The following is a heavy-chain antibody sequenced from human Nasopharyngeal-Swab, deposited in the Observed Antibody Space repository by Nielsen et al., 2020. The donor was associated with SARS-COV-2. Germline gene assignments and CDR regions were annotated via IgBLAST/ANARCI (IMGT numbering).Heavy chain of an antibody. CDR2: IYSGGST. Sequence: GESLKISCAASGFTVSSHYMSWVRQAPGKGLEWVSVIYSGGSTYYADSVKGRFTISRHNSKNTLYLQMNSLRAEDTAVYYCARQGPHYYYYGMDVWGQGTTVTVSS. J-gene: IGHJ6*02. CDR1: GFTVSSHY. CDR3: ARQGPHYYYYGMDV. V-gene: IGHV3-53*04.